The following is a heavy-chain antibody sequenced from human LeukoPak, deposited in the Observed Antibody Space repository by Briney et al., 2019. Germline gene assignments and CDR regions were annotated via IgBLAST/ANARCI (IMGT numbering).Heavy chain of an antibody. V-gene: IGHV1-69*04. CDR1: GGTFSSYA. D-gene: IGHD2-21*02. CDR2: IIPIFGIA. CDR3: ARDAYCGGDCYSPFDY. J-gene: IGHJ4*02. Sequence: SVKVSCKASGGTFSSYAISWVRQAPGQGLEWMGRIIPIFGIANYAQKFQGRVTITADKSTSTAYMELSSLRSEDTAMYYCARDAYCGGDCYSPFDYWGQGTLVTVSS.